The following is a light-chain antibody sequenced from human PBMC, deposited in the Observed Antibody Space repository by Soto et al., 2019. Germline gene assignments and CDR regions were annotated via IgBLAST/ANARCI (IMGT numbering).Light chain of an antibody. CDR3: MQGTHWPWT. V-gene: IGKV2-30*02. CDR2: KVS. CDR1: QSLIHSDGDTY. Sequence: DVVMTQSPLSLPVSLGQPASISCRSSQSLIHSDGDTYLNWFQQRPGQSPRRLIYKVSDRDSGVPDRFSGRGSGTDFTLKISRVEAADVGVYYCMQGTHWPWTFGQGTEVEIK. J-gene: IGKJ1*01.